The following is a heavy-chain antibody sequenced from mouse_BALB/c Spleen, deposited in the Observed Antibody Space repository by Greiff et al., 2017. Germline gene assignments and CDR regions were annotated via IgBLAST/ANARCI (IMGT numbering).Heavy chain of an antibody. D-gene: IGHD1-1*01. Sequence: VQVVESGPGLVAPSQSLSITCTVSGFSLTSYGVHWVRQPPGKGLEWLGVIWAGGSTNYNSALMSRLSISKDNSKSQVFLKMNSLQTDDTAMYYCARDLWDYSWFAYWGQGTLVTVSA. J-gene: IGHJ3*01. CDR1: GFSLTSYG. CDR3: ARDLWDYSWFAY. CDR2: IWAGGST. V-gene: IGHV2-9*02.